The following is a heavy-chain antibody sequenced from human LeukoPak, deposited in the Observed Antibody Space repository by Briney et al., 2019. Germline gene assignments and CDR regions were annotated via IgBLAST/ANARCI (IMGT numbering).Heavy chain of an antibody. V-gene: IGHV1-2*02. D-gene: IGHD2-15*01. J-gene: IGHJ3*02. CDR3: ASGAAEIGYCSGGSCRDQPSDALDI. CDR1: GYTFTGYY. CDR2: INPNSGGT. Sequence: GASVKVSCKASGYTFTGYYMHWVRQAPGQGLEWMGWINPNSGGTNYAQKFQGRVTMTRDTSISTAYMELSRLRSDDTAVYYCASGAAEIGYCSGGSCRDQPSDALDIWGQGTMVTVSS.